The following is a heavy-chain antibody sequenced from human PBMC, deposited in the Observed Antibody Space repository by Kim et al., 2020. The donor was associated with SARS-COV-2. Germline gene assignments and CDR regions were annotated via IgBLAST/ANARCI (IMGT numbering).Heavy chain of an antibody. CDR2: ISSSGSTI. Sequence: GGSLRLSCAASGFTFSSYEMNWVRQAPGKGLEWVSYISSSGSTIYYADSVKGRFTISRDNAKKSLYLQMNSLRAEDTAVYYCASLSITIFGVVIIEAGMDVWGQGTTVTVSS. D-gene: IGHD3-3*01. J-gene: IGHJ6*02. V-gene: IGHV3-48*03. CDR3: ASLSITIFGVVIIEAGMDV. CDR1: GFTFSSYE.